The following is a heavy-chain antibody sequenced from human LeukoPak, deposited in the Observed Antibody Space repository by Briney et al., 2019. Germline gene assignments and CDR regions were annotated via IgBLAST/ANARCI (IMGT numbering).Heavy chain of an antibody. CDR3: ARAAYCGSDCYYYFDC. CDR1: GFTISDYF. J-gene: IGHJ4*02. Sequence: GGSLRLSCAASGFTISDYFLSWFRRAPGKGLEWISHISSSGRAIYYADSVRGRFTIPRDNAQNSLYLQMNSLRDEDSAVYYCARAAYCGSDCYYYFDCWGQGTLVTVSS. CDR2: ISSSGRAI. V-gene: IGHV3-11*01. D-gene: IGHD2-21*02.